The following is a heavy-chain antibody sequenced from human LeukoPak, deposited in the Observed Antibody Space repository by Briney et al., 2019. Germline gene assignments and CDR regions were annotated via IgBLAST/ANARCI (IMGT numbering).Heavy chain of an antibody. D-gene: IGHD5-24*01. CDR2: IKPDGSDK. Sequence: GGSLRLSCVGSGFSFRSHWVNWVRQSPGKGLEWVANIKPDGSDKYYVDSARGRFTVSRDNAKNSAFLQMNSLRAEETAIYYFATISAQVFDIRGQGTLVCVSS. CDR1: GFSFRSHW. V-gene: IGHV3-7*01. CDR3: ATISAQVFDI. J-gene: IGHJ3*02.